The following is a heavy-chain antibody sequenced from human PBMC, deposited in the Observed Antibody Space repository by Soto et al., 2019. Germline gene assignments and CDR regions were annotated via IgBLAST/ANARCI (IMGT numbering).Heavy chain of an antibody. CDR3: ARGTDTWFFAL. CDR1: DDSISSGGYY. Sequence: SETLSLTCTVSDDSISSGGYYWSWIRQHPGKGLEWIGYIYGTGNMYYKSSLKSRLTFSVDTSKNHFSLKLTSVTAADPAVYYCARGTDTWFFALWGRGTLVTVSS. D-gene: IGHD3-9*01. V-gene: IGHV4-31*03. CDR2: IYGTGNM. J-gene: IGHJ2*01.